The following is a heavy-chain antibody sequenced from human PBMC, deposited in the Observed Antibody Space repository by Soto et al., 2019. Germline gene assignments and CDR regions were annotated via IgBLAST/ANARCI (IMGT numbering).Heavy chain of an antibody. D-gene: IGHD1-7*01. CDR2: IWYDGSNK. CDR3: ARGRARTLYMWNYWFRDAFEI. CDR1: GFTFSRYG. Sequence: QVQLVESGGGVVQPGRSLRLSCAASGFTFSRYGMHWVRQAPGKGLEWVAVIWYDGSNKYYADAVKGRFTISRDNCKNTLSLRMNGLRAEDTAVYYCARGRARTLYMWNYWFRDAFEIWCQGTMVTVSS. V-gene: IGHV3-33*01. J-gene: IGHJ3*02.